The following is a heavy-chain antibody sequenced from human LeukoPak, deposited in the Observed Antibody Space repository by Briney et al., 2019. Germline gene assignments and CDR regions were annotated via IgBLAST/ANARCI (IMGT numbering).Heavy chain of an antibody. J-gene: IGHJ4*02. V-gene: IGHV3-23*01. Sequence: GGSLRLSCAVSGSTFSTYGMNWVRQAPGKGLEWVSAISDNGERTYYADSVKGRFAISRDNSKSTLYLQMNSLRAEDTAIYYCAKERGVAKPFDYWGQGTLVTVSS. CDR1: GSTFSTYG. CDR3: AKERGVAKPFDY. CDR2: ISDNGERT. D-gene: IGHD2-8*02.